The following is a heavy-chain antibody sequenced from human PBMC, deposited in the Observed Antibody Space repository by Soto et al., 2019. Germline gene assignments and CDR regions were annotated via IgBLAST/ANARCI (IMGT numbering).Heavy chain of an antibody. J-gene: IGHJ5*02. CDR1: GGSISSSSYY. CDR3: ARPAYPGMVYAMHPENWFDP. CDR2: IYYSGST. Sequence: SETLSLTCTVSGGSISSSSYYWGWIRQPPGKGLEWIGSIYYSGSTYYNPSLKSRVTISVDTSKNQFSLKLSSVTAADTAVYYCARPAYPGMVYAMHPENWFDPWGQGTLVTVSS. D-gene: IGHD2-8*01. V-gene: IGHV4-39*01.